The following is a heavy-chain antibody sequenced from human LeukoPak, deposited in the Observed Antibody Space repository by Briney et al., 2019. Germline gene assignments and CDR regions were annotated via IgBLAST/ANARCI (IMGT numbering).Heavy chain of an antibody. CDR1: GYTFTSNY. CDR3: ASYGDPRGSCEH. J-gene: IGHJ4*02. V-gene: IGHV1-2*02. D-gene: IGHD4-17*01. Sequence: ASVKVSCKDSGYTFTSNYLHCVRQAPGQGLEWMGWINPNSGGTNYAQKFQGRVTMTRDTSNSTAYMELSRLRSDDTAVYYCASYGDPRGSCEHWGRGTLVTVSS. CDR2: INPNSGGT.